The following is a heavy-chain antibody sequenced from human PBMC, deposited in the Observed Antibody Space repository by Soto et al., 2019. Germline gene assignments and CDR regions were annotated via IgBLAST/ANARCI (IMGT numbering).Heavy chain of an antibody. Sequence: GSVKVCFKASGYPFTGYYMHLVRQAPGQGLEWMGWINPNSGGTNYAQKFQGRVTMTRDTSISTAYMDLSRLRSDDTAVYYCARGSDLGFYFDYWGQGTLVTVSS. CDR3: ARGSDLGFYFDY. CDR1: GYPFTGYY. V-gene: IGHV1-2*02. CDR2: INPNSGGT. D-gene: IGHD2-21*02. J-gene: IGHJ4*02.